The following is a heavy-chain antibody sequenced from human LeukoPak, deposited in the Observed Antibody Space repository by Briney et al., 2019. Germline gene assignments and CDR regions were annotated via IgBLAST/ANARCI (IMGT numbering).Heavy chain of an antibody. J-gene: IGHJ4*02. D-gene: IGHD2-2*01. V-gene: IGHV4-39*01. Sequence: SQTLSLTCTVSGGSISSSRYYWGWIRQPPGKGLEWLGTVYYSGSTYFNPSLESRVTMSVDTSKNQFSLKLSSVTAADTAVYYCARHSNGGCTSTRCHIDYWGQGTLVTVSS. CDR1: GGSISSSRYY. CDR2: VYYSGST. CDR3: ARHSNGGCTSTRCHIDY.